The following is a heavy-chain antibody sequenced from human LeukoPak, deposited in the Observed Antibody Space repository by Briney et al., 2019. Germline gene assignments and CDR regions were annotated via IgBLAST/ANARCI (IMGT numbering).Heavy chain of an antibody. CDR2: IIPIFGTA. CDR3: AAYYYDSSGYYRHDAFDI. J-gene: IGHJ3*02. V-gene: IGHV1-69*01. Sequence: ASVKVSCKASGGTFSSYAISWVRQAPGQGLEWMGGIIPIFGTANYAQKFQGRVTITADESTSTAYMELSSLRSEDTAVYYCAAYYYDSSGYYRHDAFDIWGQGTMVTVSS. CDR1: GGTFSSYA. D-gene: IGHD3-22*01.